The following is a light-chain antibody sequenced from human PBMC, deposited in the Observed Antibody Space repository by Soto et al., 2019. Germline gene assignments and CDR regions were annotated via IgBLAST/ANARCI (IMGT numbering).Light chain of an antibody. Sequence: DIPMTQSPSSLSASVGDRVTITCRASQSSSSYLNWYQQKPGKAPKLLIYAASSLQSTVPSRFSGSGSGTDFTLTISSLQPEDFATYYCQQSYSTPRPFGQGTKVEIK. J-gene: IGKJ1*01. CDR1: QSSSSY. CDR3: QQSYSTPRP. CDR2: AAS. V-gene: IGKV1-39*01.